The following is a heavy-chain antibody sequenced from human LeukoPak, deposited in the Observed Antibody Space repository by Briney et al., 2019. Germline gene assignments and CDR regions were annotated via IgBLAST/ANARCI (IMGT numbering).Heavy chain of an antibody. Sequence: GRSLRLSCAASGFTFSIYGVHWVRQAPGKGLEWVAVIWYDGSSKYYADSVKGRFTISRDNSKNTLYLQMNSLRAEDTAVYYCARGRGYSYGVFDYWGQGTLVTVSS. CDR3: ARGRGYSYGVFDY. V-gene: IGHV3-33*01. CDR2: IWYDGSSK. D-gene: IGHD5-18*01. J-gene: IGHJ4*02. CDR1: GFTFSIYG.